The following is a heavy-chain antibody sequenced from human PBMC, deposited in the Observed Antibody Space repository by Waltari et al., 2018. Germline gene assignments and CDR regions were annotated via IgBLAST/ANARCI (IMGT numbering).Heavy chain of an antibody. Sequence: QVQLVQSGAEVKKPGSSVKVSCKTSGGTFGTYAISWVRQAPGQGLEWMGRSTPIFGTADYAQNFQGTVTIIADKSTSTAYMELSSLRPDDTAVYYCASRESSSSDWFDPWGQGTLITVSS. CDR1: GGTFGTYA. D-gene: IGHD6-6*01. CDR3: ASRESSSSDWFDP. V-gene: IGHV1-69*13. CDR2: STPIFGTA. J-gene: IGHJ5*02.